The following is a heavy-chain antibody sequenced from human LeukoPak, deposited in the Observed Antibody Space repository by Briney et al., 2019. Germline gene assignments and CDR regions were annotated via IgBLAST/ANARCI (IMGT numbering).Heavy chain of an antibody. J-gene: IGHJ4*02. D-gene: IGHD6-13*01. CDR3: ASDGIAVDRGIGYFDY. CDR2: IWYDGSNK. CDR1: GFTFRSYG. V-gene: IGHV3-33*01. Sequence: GKSLRLSCAASGFTFRSYGMHWVRQAPGKGLEWVAVIWYDGSNKYYADSVKGRFTISGDNSENTLYLQMNSLRAEDTALYYCASDGIAVDRGIGYFDYWGQGTLVTVSS.